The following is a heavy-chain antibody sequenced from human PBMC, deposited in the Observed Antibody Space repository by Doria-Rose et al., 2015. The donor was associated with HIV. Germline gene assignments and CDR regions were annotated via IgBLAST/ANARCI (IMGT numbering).Heavy chain of an antibody. Sequence: TLSLTCAVYGGSFSGYYWTWIRQSPGKGLEWIGEINHSGSTNYNPSLKSRVSISLDTSKSQFSLKLSSVTAADMATYYCARGLKERVRWLLPGWFDPWGQGILVTVSS. CDR1: GGSFSGYY. CDR2: INHSGST. V-gene: IGHV4-34*01. J-gene: IGHJ5*02. CDR3: ARGLKERVRWLLPGWFDP. D-gene: IGHD3-22*01.